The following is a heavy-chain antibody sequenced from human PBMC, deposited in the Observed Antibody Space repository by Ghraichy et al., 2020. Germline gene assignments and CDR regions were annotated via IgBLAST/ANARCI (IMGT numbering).Heavy chain of an antibody. Sequence: GGSLRLSCAASGFTFSSYAMHWVRQAPGQGLEWVAVISYDGSNKYYADSVKGRFTISRDNSKNTLYLQMNSLRAEDTAVYYCARDAADPLTIFGVVIREGYFDYWGQGTLVTVSS. J-gene: IGHJ4*02. D-gene: IGHD3-3*01. CDR2: ISYDGSNK. V-gene: IGHV3-30*04. CDR3: ARDAADPLTIFGVVIREGYFDY. CDR1: GFTFSSYA.